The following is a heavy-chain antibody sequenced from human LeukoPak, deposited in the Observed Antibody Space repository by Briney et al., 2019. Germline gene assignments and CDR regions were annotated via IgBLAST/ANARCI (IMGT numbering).Heavy chain of an antibody. CDR2: IKEDGSDK. CDR3: ARDREGVPAA. CDR1: GFSFNSYW. Sequence: GGSLRRSCAGSGFSFNSYWMSWVRQPPGRGLEWVGNIKEDGSDKYYVNSVMGRFTISRDNTKNSLYLQMNNLRAEDTAIYYCARDREGVPAAWGQGTLVTVSS. V-gene: IGHV3-7*03. J-gene: IGHJ5*02. D-gene: IGHD2-2*01.